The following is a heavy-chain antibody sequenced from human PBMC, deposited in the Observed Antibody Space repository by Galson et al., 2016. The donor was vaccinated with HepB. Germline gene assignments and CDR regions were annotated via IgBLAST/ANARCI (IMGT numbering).Heavy chain of an antibody. CDR2: IYPGGYT. V-gene: IGHV3-53*01. Sequence: SLRLSCAAPGFTVNTDYISIVRQAPGKGLEWLSVIYPGGYTYYTDSVRGRFIVSTDAAKKTLFFQMNSLRAEDTAVYYCSKDPFQSWGSWGLGTLVTVSS. J-gene: IGHJ5*02. CDR3: SKDPFQSWGS. CDR1: GFTVNTDY. D-gene: IGHD3-16*01.